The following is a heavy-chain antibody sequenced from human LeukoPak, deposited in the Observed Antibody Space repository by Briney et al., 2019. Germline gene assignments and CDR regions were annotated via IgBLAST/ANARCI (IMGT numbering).Heavy chain of an antibody. Sequence: PSETLSLTCSVSGGSISKTSHYWGWIRQPPGKGLEWIGIIYYSGTTHYNPSLKSRVTISIDTSKNQFSLKLSSVTAADTAVYYCASELRYFEWLFTYFDYWGQGTLVTVSS. D-gene: IGHD3-9*01. CDR3: ASELRYFEWLFTYFDY. CDR2: IYYSGTT. CDR1: GGSISKTSHY. J-gene: IGHJ4*02. V-gene: IGHV4-39*01.